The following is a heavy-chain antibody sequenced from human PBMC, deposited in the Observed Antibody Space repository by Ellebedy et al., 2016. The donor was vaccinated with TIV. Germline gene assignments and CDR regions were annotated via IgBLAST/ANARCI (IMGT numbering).Heavy chain of an antibody. D-gene: IGHD6-13*01. CDR3: ARSRSSWYF. CDR1: GGSISRSS. CDR2: VNEDGSEE. V-gene: IGHV3-7*01. Sequence: PSETLSLTCTVSGGSISRSSFHWGWIRPPPGKGLEWVANVNEDGSEEHYVDSVKGRFTISRDNDKNSLYLHMDSLRADDTAIYYCARSRSSWYFWGQGTRVTVSS. J-gene: IGHJ4*02.